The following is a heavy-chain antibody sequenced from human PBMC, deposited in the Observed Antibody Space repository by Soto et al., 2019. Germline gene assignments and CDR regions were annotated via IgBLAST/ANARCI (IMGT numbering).Heavy chain of an antibody. CDR1: EFTFSTYD. D-gene: IGHD2-2*01. V-gene: IGHV3-23*01. CDR2: ISGSGDNT. CDR3: AKDLVHCSGTRCARYFDY. Sequence: LRLSCAASEFTFSTYDMSWVRQAPGKGLEWVSDISGSGDNTYYADSVKGRFTISRDNSKNTLYLRMNSLRAEDTAIYYCAKDLVHCSGTRCARYFDYWGQGTLVTVSS. J-gene: IGHJ4*02.